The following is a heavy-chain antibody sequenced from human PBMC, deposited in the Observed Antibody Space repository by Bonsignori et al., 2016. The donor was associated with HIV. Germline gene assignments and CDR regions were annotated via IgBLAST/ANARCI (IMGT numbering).Heavy chain of an antibody. J-gene: IGHJ6*03. Sequence: WIRQPPGKGLEWIGFVYYSGTTNYNPSLKSRVTISVDTSKNQFSLKLSSVTAADTAVYYCARGPGAIGYYYYMDVWGKGTTVTVSS. D-gene: IGHD2-2*02. CDR3: ARGPGAIGYYYYMDV. CDR2: VYYSGTT. V-gene: IGHV4-59*01.